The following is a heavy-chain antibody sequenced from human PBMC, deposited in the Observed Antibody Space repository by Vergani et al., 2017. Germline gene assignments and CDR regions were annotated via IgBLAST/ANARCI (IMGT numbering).Heavy chain of an antibody. J-gene: IGHJ6*02. D-gene: IGHD4-17*01. CDR3: ATPQTVTTGGMEV. V-gene: IGHV1-46*01. Sequence: QVQVVQSGAEVKKSGASVKVSCKTSGYTFSNYYMHWVRQAPGQGLEWMGIINPSGGHTNYAQKFQGRVTMTRDTSTDTAHLELSSLRSEDTAVYYCATPQTVTTGGMEVWGQGTTVIVSS. CDR2: INPSGGHT. CDR1: GYTFSNYY.